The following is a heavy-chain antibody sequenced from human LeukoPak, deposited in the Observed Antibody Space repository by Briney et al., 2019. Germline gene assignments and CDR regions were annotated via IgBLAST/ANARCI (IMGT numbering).Heavy chain of an antibody. D-gene: IGHD2-21*01. CDR2: ISSSGSTI. Sequence: GGSLRLSCAASGFTFSSYEMNWVRQAPGKGLEWVSYISSSGSTIYYADSVKGRFTISRDNAKNSLFLQMNSLRAEDTAVYYCAVTRTRGDHWGQGTLVTVSS. CDR1: GFTFSSYE. J-gene: IGHJ4*02. CDR3: AVTRTRGDH. V-gene: IGHV3-48*03.